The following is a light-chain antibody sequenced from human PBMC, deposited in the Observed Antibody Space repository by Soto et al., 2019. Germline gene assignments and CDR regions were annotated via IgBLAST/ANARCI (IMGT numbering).Light chain of an antibody. Sequence: EIVLTQSPATLSLSPGERATLSCRASQSVYSNLAWYQQKPGQAPRLLIYGASTRATGISARFSGSGSGTEFTLTISSLQSEDFAVYYCQQHNKWPRTFGQGTKVDI. J-gene: IGKJ1*01. CDR2: GAS. CDR3: QQHNKWPRT. V-gene: IGKV3-15*01. CDR1: QSVYSN.